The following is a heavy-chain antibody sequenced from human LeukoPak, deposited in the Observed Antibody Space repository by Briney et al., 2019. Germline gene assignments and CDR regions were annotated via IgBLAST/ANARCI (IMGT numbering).Heavy chain of an antibody. D-gene: IGHD6-13*01. Sequence: ASVKVSCKASRYTFTSYGINWVRQATGQGLEWMGWMNPNSGNTGYAQKFQGRVTMTRNTSISTAYMELSSLRSEDTAVYYCARGWSSSWYYAFDIWGQGTMVTVSS. CDR1: RYTFTSYG. CDR3: ARGWSSSWYYAFDI. CDR2: MNPNSGNT. V-gene: IGHV1-8*01. J-gene: IGHJ3*02.